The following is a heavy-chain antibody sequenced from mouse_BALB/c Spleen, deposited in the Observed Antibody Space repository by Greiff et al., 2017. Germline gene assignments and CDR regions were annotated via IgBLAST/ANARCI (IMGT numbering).Heavy chain of an antibody. CDR2: ISSGSSTI. CDR3: ARIGDGYLDY. V-gene: IGHV5-17*02. D-gene: IGHD2-3*01. J-gene: IGHJ4*01. Sequence: EVHLVESGGGLVQPGGSRKLSCAASGFTFSSFGMHWVRQAPEKGLEWVAYISSGSSTIYYADTVKGRFTISRDNPKNTLFLQMTSLRSEDTAMYYCARIGDGYLDYWGQGTSVTVSS. CDR1: GFTFSSFG.